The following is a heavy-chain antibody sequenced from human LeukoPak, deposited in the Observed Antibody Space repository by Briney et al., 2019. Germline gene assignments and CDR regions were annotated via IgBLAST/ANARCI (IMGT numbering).Heavy chain of an antibody. Sequence: GGSLRLSCAASGFTFSTYWMHWVRQAPGKGLEWVAVIWYDGSNKYYADSVKGRFTISRDNSRNTLYLQMNSLRAEDTAVYYCARSECSGGSCYLDYWGQGTLVTVSS. V-gene: IGHV3-33*08. J-gene: IGHJ4*02. CDR3: ARSECSGGSCYLDY. CDR1: GFTFSTYW. CDR2: IWYDGSNK. D-gene: IGHD2-15*01.